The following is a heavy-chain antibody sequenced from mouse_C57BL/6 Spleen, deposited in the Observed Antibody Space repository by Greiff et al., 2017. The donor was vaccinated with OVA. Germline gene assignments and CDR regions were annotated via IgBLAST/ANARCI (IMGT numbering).Heavy chain of an antibody. CDR2: IDPSDSYP. CDR3: ARSGNYYGNYRDAMDY. V-gene: IGHV1-69*01. Sequence: VQLQQPGAELVMPGASVKLSCKASGYTFTSYWMHWVKQRPGQGLEWIGEIDPSDSYPNYNQKFKGKSTLTVDKSSSPAYMQLSSLTSEDAAVYYCARSGNYYGNYRDAMDYWGQGTSVTVSS. CDR1: GYTFTSYW. J-gene: IGHJ4*01. D-gene: IGHD2-1*01.